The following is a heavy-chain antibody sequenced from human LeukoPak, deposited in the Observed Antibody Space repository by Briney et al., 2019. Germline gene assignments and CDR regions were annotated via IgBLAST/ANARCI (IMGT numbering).Heavy chain of an antibody. J-gene: IGHJ4*02. D-gene: IGHD2-2*01. CDR1: GFTVSSSY. V-gene: IGHV3-64D*09. CDR3: VRNYGYCSGTSCYVFDY. Sequence: GGSLRLSCAASGFTVSSSYMSWVRQAPGKGLEYVSGITSNGGSTYYADSLKDRFTISRDNSKNTLYLQMSSLRAEDTAVYYCVRNYGYCSGTSCYVFDYWGQGTLVTVSS. CDR2: ITSNGGST.